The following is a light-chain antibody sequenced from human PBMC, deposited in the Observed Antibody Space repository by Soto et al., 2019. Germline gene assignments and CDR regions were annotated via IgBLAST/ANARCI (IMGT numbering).Light chain of an antibody. CDR2: GNS. J-gene: IGLJ2*01. V-gene: IGLV1-40*01. CDR1: SSNIGAGYD. CDR3: QSYDSSLSGVV. Sequence: QSVLTQPPSVSGAPGQRVTISCTGGSSNIGAGYDVHWYQQLPGTAPKLLIYGNSNRPSGVPDRFSGSKSDTSASLAITGLQAEDEADYYCQSYDSSLSGVVFGGGTQLTVL.